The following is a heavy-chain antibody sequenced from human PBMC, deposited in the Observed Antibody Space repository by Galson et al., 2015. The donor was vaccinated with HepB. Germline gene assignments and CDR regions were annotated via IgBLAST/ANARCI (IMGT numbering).Heavy chain of an antibody. CDR2: IIPIFGTA. CDR1: GGTFSSYA. V-gene: IGHV1-69*13. J-gene: IGHJ4*02. D-gene: IGHD3-10*01. CDR3: ARSGRTMVRGVSFHYFDY. Sequence: SVKVSCKASGGTFSSYAISWVRQAPGQGLEWMGGIIPIFGTASYAQKFQGRVTITADESTSTAYMELSSLRSEDTAVYYCARSGRTMVRGVSFHYFDYWGQGTLVTVSS.